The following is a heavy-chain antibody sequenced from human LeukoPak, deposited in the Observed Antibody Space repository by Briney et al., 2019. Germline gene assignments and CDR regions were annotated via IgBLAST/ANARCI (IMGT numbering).Heavy chain of an antibody. CDR1: GFTVSSNY. V-gene: IGHV3-53*01. Sequence: GGSLRLSCAASGFTVSSNYMSWVRQAPGKGLEGVSVIYSGGSTYYADSVKGRFTISRDNSKNTLFLQMNTLRAEDTAVYYCARGASGSYYDFDYWGQGTLVTVSS. CDR3: ARGASGSYYDFDY. D-gene: IGHD1-26*01. J-gene: IGHJ4*02. CDR2: IYSGGST.